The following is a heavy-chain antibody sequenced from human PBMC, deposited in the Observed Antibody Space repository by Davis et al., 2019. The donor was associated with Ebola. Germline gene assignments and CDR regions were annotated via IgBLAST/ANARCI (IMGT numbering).Heavy chain of an antibody. Sequence: GESLKISCAASGFTFSSYSMHWVRQAPGKGLEWVAVISYDGSNKYYADSVKGRFTISRDNSKNTLYLQMNSLRAEDTAVYYCARGGTYDFWSGYYNDYYYYGMDVWGQGTTVTVSS. V-gene: IGHV3-30-3*01. D-gene: IGHD3-3*01. CDR2: ISYDGSNK. J-gene: IGHJ6*02. CDR3: ARGGTYDFWSGYYNDYYYYGMDV. CDR1: GFTFSSYS.